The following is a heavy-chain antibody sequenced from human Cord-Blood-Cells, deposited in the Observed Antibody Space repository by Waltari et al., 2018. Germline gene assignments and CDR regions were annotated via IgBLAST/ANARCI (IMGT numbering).Heavy chain of an antibody. CDR2: INPNSGGT. J-gene: IGHJ4*02. V-gene: IGHV1-2*02. Sequence: GLEWMGWINPNSGGTNYAQKFQGRVTMTRDTSISTAYMELSRLRSDDTAVYYCARETKVLRFLEWLSRLSFDYWGQGTLVTVSS. D-gene: IGHD3-3*01. CDR3: ARETKVLRFLEWLSRLSFDY.